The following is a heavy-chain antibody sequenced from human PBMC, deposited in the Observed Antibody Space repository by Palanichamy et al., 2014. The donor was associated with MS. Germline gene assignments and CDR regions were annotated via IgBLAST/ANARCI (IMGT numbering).Heavy chain of an antibody. CDR2: IRYDGSDK. CDR3: TKELTSYREAFDY. Sequence: QVELVESGGGVVQAWGVPETLLCSVWIHLNNYGMHWVRQTPGEGLEWVAFIRYDGSDKYYADSVKGRFTISRDTPKNTLFLQMNNLGAEDTAVYYCTKELTSYREAFDYWGQGTLVTVSS. V-gene: IGHV3-30*02. D-gene: IGHD3-16*02. CDR1: IHLNNYG. J-gene: IGHJ4*02.